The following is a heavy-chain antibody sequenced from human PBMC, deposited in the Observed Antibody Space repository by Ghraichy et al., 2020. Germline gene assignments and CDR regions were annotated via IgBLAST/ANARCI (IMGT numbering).Heavy chain of an antibody. Sequence: SETLSLTCTVSGGSISSSSYYWGWIRQPPGKGLEWIGSIYYSGSTNYNPSLKSRVTISVDTSKNQFSLKLSSVTAADTAVYYCARGRTSIAARRLNWFDPWGQGTLVTVSS. CDR1: GGSISSSSYY. CDR2: IYYSGST. V-gene: IGHV4-39*07. J-gene: IGHJ5*02. D-gene: IGHD6-6*01. CDR3: ARGRTSIAARRLNWFDP.